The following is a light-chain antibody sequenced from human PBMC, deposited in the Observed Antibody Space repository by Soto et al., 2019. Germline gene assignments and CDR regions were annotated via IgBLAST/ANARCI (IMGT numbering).Light chain of an antibody. Sequence: QSVLTQPPSSSGSPGQSVTISCTGTSSDIGGYNYVSWYQQHPGKAPKLMIYELSKRPSGVPDRFSGSKSGDTASLTVSGLQAEDGAEYYCSSHAGSNNFVVSGGGTKVTVL. V-gene: IGLV2-8*01. CDR2: ELS. CDR3: SSHAGSNNFVV. J-gene: IGLJ2*01. CDR1: SSDIGGYNY.